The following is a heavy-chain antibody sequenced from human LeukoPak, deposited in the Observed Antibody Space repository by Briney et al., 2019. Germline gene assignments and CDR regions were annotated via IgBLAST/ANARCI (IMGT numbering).Heavy chain of an antibody. J-gene: IGHJ3*02. V-gene: IGHV4-4*07. D-gene: IGHD3-9*01. CDR3: ATQDYDILTGYPEALYAIDI. Sequence: PSETLSLTCTVSGGSISSYYWSWIRQPAGKGLEWIGRIYTSGSTNYNPSLKSRVTMSVDTSKNQCSLKLSSVTAADTAVYYCATQDYDILTGYPEALYAIDIWGQGTMVTVSS. CDR2: IYTSGST. CDR1: GGSISSYY.